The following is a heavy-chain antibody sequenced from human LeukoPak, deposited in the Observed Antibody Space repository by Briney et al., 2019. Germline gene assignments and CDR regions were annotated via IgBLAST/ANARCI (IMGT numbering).Heavy chain of an antibody. Sequence: SETLSLTCTVSGGSISSYYWSWIRQPPGKGLEWIGYIYYSGSTNYNPSLKSRVTISVDTAKSQFSLRLTSMTAADTAVYYCARDVAGNTFDYWGQGTLVTVSS. D-gene: IGHD5-12*01. CDR2: IYYSGST. J-gene: IGHJ4*02. CDR3: ARDVAGNTFDY. V-gene: IGHV4-59*12. CDR1: GGSISSYY.